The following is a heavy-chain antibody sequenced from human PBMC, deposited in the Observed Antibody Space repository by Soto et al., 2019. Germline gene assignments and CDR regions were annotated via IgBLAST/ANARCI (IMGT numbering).Heavy chain of an antibody. Sequence: GESLKIPCNGSGYSFTSYWIGWVRQMPGKGLEWMGIIYPGDSDTRYSPSFQGQVTISADKSISTAYLQWSSLKASDTAMYYCARHEYSSSVNNCIDPWGQGTLVTVSS. CDR2: IYPGDSDT. D-gene: IGHD6-13*01. CDR3: ARHEYSSSVNNCIDP. V-gene: IGHV5-51*01. J-gene: IGHJ5*02. CDR1: GYSFTSYW.